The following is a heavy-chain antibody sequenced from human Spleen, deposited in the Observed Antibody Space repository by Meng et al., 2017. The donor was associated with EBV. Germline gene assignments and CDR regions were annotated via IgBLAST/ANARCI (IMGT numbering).Heavy chain of an antibody. Sequence: GRRVEVGGEWSMPWGSLKLSCAALGVGCRIPSMNWVRQAPGKGLEWVASISDGSSYRYYSDSVQRRFTISRDNSKNALLLQMNSLRVEDTGVYCSTGDSGGNPGYFDNWGRGTLVTVSS. V-gene: IGHV3-21*06. D-gene: IGHD4-23*01. J-gene: IGHJ4*02. CDR2: ISDGSSYR. CDR3: TGDSGGNPGYFDN. CDR1: GVGCRIPS.